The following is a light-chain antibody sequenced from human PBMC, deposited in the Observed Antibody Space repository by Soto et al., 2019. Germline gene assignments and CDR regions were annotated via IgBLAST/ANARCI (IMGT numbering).Light chain of an antibody. V-gene: IGKV1-5*03. Sequence: IQMTQSPSTLSASVGDRVTIACRASRGISAWVAWYQQKSGKAPKLLIYQASSLESGVPSRFSGSGSGTEFTLTISSLQPDDFATYYCQKYNSSPWTFGQGTKVDIK. CDR3: QKYNSSPWT. CDR1: RGISAW. J-gene: IGKJ1*01. CDR2: QAS.